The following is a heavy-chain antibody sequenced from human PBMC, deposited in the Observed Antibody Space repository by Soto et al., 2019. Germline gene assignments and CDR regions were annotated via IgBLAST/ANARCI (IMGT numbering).Heavy chain of an antibody. CDR1: GISLSSSGVG. CDR2: IYWNDDK. V-gene: IGHV2-5*01. J-gene: IGHJ6*02. Sequence: GSGPTLVNPTQTLTLTCTFSGISLSSSGVGVVWIRQPPGKALEWLANIYWNDDKYYSPSLKSRLTITRDTSKNQVVLIMTNMDPVDTATYFCGHRTLAYGMGVWGQGTKVTVSS. CDR3: GHRTLAYGMGV.